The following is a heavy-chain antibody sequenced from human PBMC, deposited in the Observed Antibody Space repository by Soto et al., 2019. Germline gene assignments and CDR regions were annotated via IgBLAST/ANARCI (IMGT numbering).Heavy chain of an antibody. CDR3: ARDTGVDFSSYYFDY. D-gene: IGHD6-6*01. CDR1: GFTFSSYS. Sequence: EVQLVESGGGLVKPGGSLRLSCAASGFTFSSYSMNWVRQAPGKGLEWVSSISSSSSYIYYADSVKGRFTISRDNAKNSLYLQMNSLRAEDTAVYYCARDTGVDFSSYYFDYWGQGTLVTVSS. V-gene: IGHV3-21*01. J-gene: IGHJ4*02. CDR2: ISSSSSYI.